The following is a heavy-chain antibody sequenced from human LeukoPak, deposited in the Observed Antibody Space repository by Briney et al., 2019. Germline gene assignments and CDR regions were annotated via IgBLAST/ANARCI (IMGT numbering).Heavy chain of an antibody. Sequence: GGSLRLSCAASGFAFSTFTMNWVRQAPGKGLEWVSSISSSSSHIYYADSLKGRFTISRDNSKNMLYLQMNSLRAEDTAVYYCAKDSGELLYGDAFDIWGQGTRVAASS. D-gene: IGHD3-10*01. J-gene: IGHJ3*02. CDR2: ISSSSSHI. V-gene: IGHV3-21*01. CDR3: AKDSGELLYGDAFDI. CDR1: GFAFSTFT.